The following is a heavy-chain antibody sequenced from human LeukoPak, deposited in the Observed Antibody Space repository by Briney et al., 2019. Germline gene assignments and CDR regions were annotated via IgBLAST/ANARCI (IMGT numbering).Heavy chain of an antibody. V-gene: IGHV3-23*01. J-gene: IGHJ4*02. CDR3: ARAWFYYGSGLDY. D-gene: IGHD3-10*01. CDR1: GFTFSSYA. CDR2: ISGSGGST. Sequence: GGSLRLSCAASGFTFSSYAMSWVRQAPGKGLEWVSAISGSGGSTYYADSVKGRFTISRDNSKNTLYLQMNSLRAEDTAVYYCARAWFYYGSGLDYWGQGTLVTVSS.